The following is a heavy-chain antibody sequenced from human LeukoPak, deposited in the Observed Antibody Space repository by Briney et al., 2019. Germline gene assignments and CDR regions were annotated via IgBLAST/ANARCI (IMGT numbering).Heavy chain of an antibody. CDR1: GFTFSNYW. J-gene: IGHJ6*03. D-gene: IGHD4-17*01. CDR3: ARDKTVSALRRDYMDV. Sequence: PGGSLRLSCVASGFTFSNYWMHWVRQVPGKGLVWVSRINLDGSTTTYADSVKGQFTISRDNAKNTLYLQMNSLRAEDTALYYCARDKTVSALRRDYMDVWGKGTTVTVSS. V-gene: IGHV3-74*01. CDR2: INLDGSTT.